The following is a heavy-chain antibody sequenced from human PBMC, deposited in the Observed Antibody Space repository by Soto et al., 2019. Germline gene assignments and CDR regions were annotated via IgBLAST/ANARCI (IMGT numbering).Heavy chain of an antibody. D-gene: IGHD3-3*01. CDR3: ATSTIFGVINDS. V-gene: IGHV4-31*03. CDR2: IYYSGSI. CDR1: AGSISSGGYY. J-gene: IGHJ4*02. Sequence: SETLSLTCTVSAGSISSGGYYWSWIRQHPGKGLEWIGYIYYSGSIYYNPSLKSRVTISVDKSKKQFSLKLSSVTAADTAVYYCATSTIFGVINDSWGQGTLVTVHS.